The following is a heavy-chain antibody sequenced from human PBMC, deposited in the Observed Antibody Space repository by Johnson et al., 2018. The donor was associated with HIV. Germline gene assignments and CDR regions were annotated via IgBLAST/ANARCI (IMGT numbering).Heavy chain of an antibody. CDR3: ARKGGYGQALDI. V-gene: IGHV3-11*04. CDR2: ISGSGRAT. J-gene: IGHJ3*02. CDR1: GFPFSEYY. Sequence: QVQLVESGGGLVKPGGSLRLSCAASGFPFSEYYMSWIRQGPGRGLEWISYISGSGRATYYADSVQGRFSISRDNAKNSLYLQMNSLRAEDMALYYCARKGGYGQALDIWGQGTMVTVSS. D-gene: IGHD5-18*01.